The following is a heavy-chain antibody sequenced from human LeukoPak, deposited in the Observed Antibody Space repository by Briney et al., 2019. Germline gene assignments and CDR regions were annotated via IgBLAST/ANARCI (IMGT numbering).Heavy chain of an antibody. D-gene: IGHD1-1*01. Sequence: GGSLRLSCAASGFTFGTYWMSWVRQAPGKGLEWVANIKQDGSEKDYVDSVKGRFTISRDNAKNSLYLQMNGLRVEDTAVYYCARDRARTGTTLLDYWGQGTLVIVSS. J-gene: IGHJ4*02. V-gene: IGHV3-7*03. CDR3: ARDRARTGTTLLDY. CDR1: GFTFGTYW. CDR2: IKQDGSEK.